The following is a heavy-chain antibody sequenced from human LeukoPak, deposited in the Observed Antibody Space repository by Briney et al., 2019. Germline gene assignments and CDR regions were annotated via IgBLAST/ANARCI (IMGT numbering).Heavy chain of an antibody. J-gene: IGHJ6*02. Sequence: SQTLSLTCTVSGGSISSGDYYWSWIRQPPGKGLEWIGYIYYSGSTYYNPSLKSRVTISVDTSKNQFSLKLSSVTAADTAVYYCARDSQAYYGDYDYYYYGMDVWGQGTTVTVSS. V-gene: IGHV4-30-4*01. CDR1: GGSISSGDYY. CDR3: ARDSQAYYGDYDYYYYGMDV. D-gene: IGHD4-17*01. CDR2: IYYSGST.